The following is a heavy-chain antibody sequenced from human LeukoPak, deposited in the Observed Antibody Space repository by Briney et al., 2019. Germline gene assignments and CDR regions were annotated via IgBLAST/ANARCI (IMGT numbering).Heavy chain of an antibody. D-gene: IGHD5-18*01. Sequence: PGKSLRLSCGASGFTFRYYVMQWVRQAPAKGLEWVAAISYYGRRQYYADSVKGRFTISRNNYKNTLYLQMDSLRAEDAAVYYCARARRRYGYGAAFDIWGQGTMVTVSS. CDR1: GFTFRYYV. V-gene: IGHV3-30*04. CDR2: ISYYGRRQ. J-gene: IGHJ3*02. CDR3: ARARRRYGYGAAFDI.